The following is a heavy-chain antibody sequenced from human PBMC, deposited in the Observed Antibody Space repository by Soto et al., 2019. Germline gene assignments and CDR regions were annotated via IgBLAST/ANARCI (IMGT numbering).Heavy chain of an antibody. CDR2: ISAYNGNT. CDR3: ARGATAAGDYGMDV. Sequence: APVKGSCQASCYTLTSHGMSWGRPAPGQGLEWMGWISAYNGNTNYAQKLQGRVTMTTDTSTSTAHMELRSLRSDDTAVYYCARGATAAGDYGMDVWGQGTTVTVSS. V-gene: IGHV1-18*01. D-gene: IGHD6-13*01. J-gene: IGHJ6*02. CDR1: CYTLTSHG.